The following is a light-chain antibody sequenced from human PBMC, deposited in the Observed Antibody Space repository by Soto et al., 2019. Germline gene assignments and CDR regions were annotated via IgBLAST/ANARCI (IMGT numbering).Light chain of an antibody. Sequence: LLTPSPATLSMSKGEIAALSCRASQSVSTNLAWYQQKPGQPPRLLIYFASTRATAVPARFTAGGSGTEFTLTISCLQSDDLAVYYCQQYDKWPRTFCQGTKVDIK. V-gene: IGKV3-15*01. CDR1: QSVSTN. J-gene: IGKJ1*01. CDR2: FAS. CDR3: QQYDKWPRT.